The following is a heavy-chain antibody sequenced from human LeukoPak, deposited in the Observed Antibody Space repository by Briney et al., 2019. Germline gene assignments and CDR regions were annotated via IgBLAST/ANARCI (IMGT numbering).Heavy chain of an antibody. Sequence: PSETLSLTCTVSGGSFSSGSYYWSWIRQPPGKGLEWIGYIYYSGSTNYNPSLKSRVTISVDTSKNQFSLKLSSVTAADTAVYYCASYTTTPTYYDFWSGYYTSDYWGQGTLVTVSS. CDR1: GGSFSSGSYY. V-gene: IGHV4-61*01. D-gene: IGHD3-3*01. CDR3: ASYTTTPTYYDFWSGYYTSDY. J-gene: IGHJ4*02. CDR2: IYYSGST.